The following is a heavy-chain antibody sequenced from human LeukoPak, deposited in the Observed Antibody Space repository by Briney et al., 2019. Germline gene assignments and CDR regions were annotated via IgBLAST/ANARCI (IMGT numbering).Heavy chain of an antibody. D-gene: IGHD5-12*01. CDR3: ARGRYSGTTYYFDY. CDR1: GFTFSTSW. CDR2: IKKDGSET. Sequence: GGSLRLSCAASGFTFSTSWMSWVRQVPGKGLEWVANIKKDGSETYYVDSVKGRFTISRDNAKNSLYLQVNSLRAEDTAMYYCARGRYSGTTYYFDYWGQGTLVTVSS. V-gene: IGHV3-7*03. J-gene: IGHJ4*02.